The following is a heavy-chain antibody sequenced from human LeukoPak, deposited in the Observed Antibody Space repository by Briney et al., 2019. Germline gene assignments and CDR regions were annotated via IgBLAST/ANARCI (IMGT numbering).Heavy chain of an antibody. CDR3: VNSEFYDILTGPGGY. V-gene: IGHV3-64D*06. J-gene: IGHJ4*02. CDR2: ISSNGGST. CDR1: GFTFSSYA. Sequence: GGSLRLSCSASGFTFSSYAMHWVRQAPGKGLEYVSAISSNGGSTYYADSVKGRFTISRDNSKNTLYLQMSSLRAEDTAVYCCVNSEFYDILTGPGGYWGQGTLVTVSS. D-gene: IGHD3-9*01.